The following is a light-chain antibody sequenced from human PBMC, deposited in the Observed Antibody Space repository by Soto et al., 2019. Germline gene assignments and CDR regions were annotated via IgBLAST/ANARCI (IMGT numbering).Light chain of an antibody. J-gene: IGKJ1*01. CDR3: QQYGSSYPWT. CDR2: RTS. Sequence: EIVLTQSPATLSLSPGERATLSCRASQIISINLAWYQQKPGQAPRLLMFRTSSRATGIPDRFSGSGSGTDFTLTIRGLEPEDFAVYYCQQYGSSYPWTFGQGTKVDIK. V-gene: IGKV3-20*01. CDR1: QIISIN.